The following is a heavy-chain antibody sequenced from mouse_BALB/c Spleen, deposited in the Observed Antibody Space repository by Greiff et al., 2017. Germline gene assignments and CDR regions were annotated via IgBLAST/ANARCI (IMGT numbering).Heavy chain of an antibody. CDR1: GYTFTSYW. CDR3: ARRGYGYAMDY. Sequence: QVQLQQPGAELVKPGASVKLSCKASGYTFTSYWMHWVKQRPGQGLEWIGEIDPSDSYTNYNQKFKGKAILTVDKSSSTAYMQLSSLTSEDSAVYYCARRGYGYAMDYWGQGTSVTVSS. V-gene: IGHV1-69*02. J-gene: IGHJ4*01. CDR2: IDPSDSYT. D-gene: IGHD2-10*02.